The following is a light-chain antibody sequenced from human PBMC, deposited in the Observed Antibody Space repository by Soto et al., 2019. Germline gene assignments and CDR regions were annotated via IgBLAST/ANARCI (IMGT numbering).Light chain of an antibody. CDR1: SSNIGAGYD. J-gene: IGLJ3*02. CDR3: QSYDSSLSGSV. Sequence: QSALTQPPSVSVAPGQRVTISCTGSSSNIGAGYDVHWYQQLPGTAPKLLIYGNSNRPSGVPDRFSGSKSGTSASLAITGLQAEDEADYYCQSYDSSLSGSVFGGGTKLTVL. V-gene: IGLV1-40*01. CDR2: GNS.